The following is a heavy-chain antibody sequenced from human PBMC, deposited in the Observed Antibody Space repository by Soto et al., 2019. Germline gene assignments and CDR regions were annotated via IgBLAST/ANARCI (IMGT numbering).Heavy chain of an antibody. CDR2: INPNSGGT. Sequence: ASVKVSCKASGYTFTGYYMHWVRQAPGQGLEWMGWINPNSGGTNYAQKFQGWVTMTRDTSISTAYTELSRLRSDHTAVYSCARGPFRGYCSGGSGYSVPRESWFDPRGQGTLVPVSS. J-gene: IGHJ5*02. CDR3: ARGPFRGYCSGGSGYSVPRESWFDP. CDR1: GYTFTGYY. D-gene: IGHD2-15*01. V-gene: IGHV1-2*04.